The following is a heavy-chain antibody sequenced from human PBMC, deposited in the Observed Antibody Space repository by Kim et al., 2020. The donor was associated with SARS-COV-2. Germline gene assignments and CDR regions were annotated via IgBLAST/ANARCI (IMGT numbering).Heavy chain of an antibody. V-gene: IGHV5-51*01. CDR3: ALSGYGLPGAFDI. Sequence: YSPSFQGQVTISADKSISTAYLQWSSLKASDTAMYYCALSGYGLPGAFDIWGQGTMVTVSS. J-gene: IGHJ3*02. D-gene: IGHD5-12*01.